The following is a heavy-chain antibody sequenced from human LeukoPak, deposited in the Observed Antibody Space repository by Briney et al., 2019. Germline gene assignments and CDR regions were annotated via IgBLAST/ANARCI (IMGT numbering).Heavy chain of an antibody. V-gene: IGHV1-2*02. J-gene: IGHJ5*02. CDR2: VTPSSGGT. CDR3: ARRDYGGDSYWFDP. D-gene: IGHD4-23*01. CDR1: GYTFNVYY. Sequence: ASVKVSCKASGYTFNVYYIHWLRQAPGQGLEWMGWVTPSSGGTNYAQNFQDRVTMTRDTSISTAYMELSSLRFDDTAVYYCARRDYGGDSYWFDPWGQGTLVTVSS.